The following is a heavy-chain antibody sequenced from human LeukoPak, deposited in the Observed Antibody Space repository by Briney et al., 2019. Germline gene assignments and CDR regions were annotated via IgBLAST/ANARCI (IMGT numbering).Heavy chain of an antibody. CDR2: ISAYNGNT. CDR3: ARVGQGYGSGSYSFDY. J-gene: IGHJ4*02. V-gene: IGHV1-18*01. Sequence: GASVKVSCKASGYTFTGYGISWVRQAPGQGLEWMGWISAYNGNTNYAQKLQGRVTMTTDTSTSTAYMELRSLRSDDTAVYYCARVGQGYGSGSYSFDYWGQGTLVTVSS. D-gene: IGHD3-10*01. CDR1: GYTFTGYG.